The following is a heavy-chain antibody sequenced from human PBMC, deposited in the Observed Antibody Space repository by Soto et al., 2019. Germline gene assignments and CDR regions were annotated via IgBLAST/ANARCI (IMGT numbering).Heavy chain of an antibody. J-gene: IGHJ5*02. CDR3: GRERNGGVLDWYDP. Sequence: QVQLVQSGAEVKKPGASVKVSCKASGYTFSNYGIHWVRQAPGQRLEWMGWINAGTGNTQYSQKFQGRVTISRDTSSSTVYREPSSLRSEYTAVSYCGRERNGGVLDWYDPWGQGPLVTFSS. CDR1: GYTFSNYG. D-gene: IGHD2-8*02. V-gene: IGHV1-3*01. CDR2: INAGTGNT.